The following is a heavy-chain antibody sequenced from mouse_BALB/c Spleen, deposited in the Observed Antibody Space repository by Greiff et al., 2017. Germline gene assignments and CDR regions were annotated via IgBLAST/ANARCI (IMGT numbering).Heavy chain of an antibody. J-gene: IGHJ2*01. CDR1: GFTFSSFG. CDR2: ISSGSSTI. D-gene: IGHD6-5*01. Sequence: DVMLVESGGGLVQPGGSRKLSCAASGFTFSSFGMHWVRQAPEKGLEWVAYISSGSSTIYYADTVKGRFTISRDNPKNTLFLQMTSLRSEDTAMYYCARGGLSLSFDYWGQGTTLTVSS. V-gene: IGHV5-17*02. CDR3: ARGGLSLSFDY.